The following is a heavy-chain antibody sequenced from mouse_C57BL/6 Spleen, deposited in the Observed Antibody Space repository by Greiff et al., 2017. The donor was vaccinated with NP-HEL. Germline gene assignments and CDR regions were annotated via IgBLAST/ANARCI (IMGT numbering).Heavy chain of an antibody. CDR3: ARANWGYYYAMDY. D-gene: IGHD4-1*01. V-gene: IGHV5-17*01. CDR1: GFTFSDYG. J-gene: IGHJ4*01. CDR2: ISSGSSTI. Sequence: EVKLQESGGGLVKPGGSLKLSCAASGFTFSDYGMHWVRQAPEKGLEWVAYISSGSSTIYYADTVKGRFTISRDNAKNTLFLQMTSLRSEDTAMYYCARANWGYYYAMDYWGQGTSVTVSS.